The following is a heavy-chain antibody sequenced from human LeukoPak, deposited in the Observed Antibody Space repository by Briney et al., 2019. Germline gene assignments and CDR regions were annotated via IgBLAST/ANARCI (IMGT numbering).Heavy chain of an antibody. CDR3: ARSWVTTRAYYFDY. J-gene: IGHJ4*02. Sequence: PSETLSLTCAVYGGSFSGYYWSWIRQPPGKGLEWIGEINHSGSTNYNPSLKSRVTISVDTSKNQFSLKLSSVTAADTAVYYCARSWVTTRAYYFDYWGQGTLVTVSS. V-gene: IGHV4-34*01. D-gene: IGHD2-21*02. CDR2: INHSGST. CDR1: GGSFSGYY.